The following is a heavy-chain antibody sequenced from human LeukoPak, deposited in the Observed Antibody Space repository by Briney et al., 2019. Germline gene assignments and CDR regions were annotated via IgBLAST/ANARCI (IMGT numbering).Heavy chain of an antibody. CDR3: ARANVLRYFDWPPGGYGMDV. V-gene: IGHV4-38-2*02. CDR1: GYSISSGYY. CDR2: IYHSGST. Sequence: SETLSLTCTVSGYSISSGYYWGWIRQPPGKGLEWIGSIYHSGSTYYNPSLKSRVTISVDTSKNQFSLKLSSVTAADTAVYYCARANVLRYFDWPPGGYGMDVWGQGTTVTVSS. D-gene: IGHD3-9*01. J-gene: IGHJ6*02.